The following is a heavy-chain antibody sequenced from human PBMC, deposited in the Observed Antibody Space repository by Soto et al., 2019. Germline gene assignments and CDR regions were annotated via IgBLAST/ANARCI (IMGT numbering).Heavy chain of an antibody. Sequence: PSETLSLTCTVSGGSVSSFYWSWIRQPPGKGLEWIGYIYYTGSTSYNPSLKSRVTISVDTSKNQVSLNLSSVTAADTAVYYCARDPKAVAPFDVWGQGTLVTVSS. V-gene: IGHV4-59*02. J-gene: IGHJ4*02. CDR1: GGSVSSFY. D-gene: IGHD6-19*01. CDR2: IYYTGST. CDR3: ARDPKAVAPFDV.